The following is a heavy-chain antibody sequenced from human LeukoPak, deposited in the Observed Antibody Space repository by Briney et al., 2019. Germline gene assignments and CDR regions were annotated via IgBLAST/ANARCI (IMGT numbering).Heavy chain of an antibody. J-gene: IGHJ6*03. CDR3: ARVTTLVVPAAPYYYYYYMDV. CDR1: GFTFSSYW. Sequence: GGSLRLSCAASGFTFSSYWMSWVRQAPGKGLEWVANIKQDGSEKYYVDSVKGRFTISRDNAKNSLYLQMNSLRAEDTAVYYCARVTTLVVPAAPYYYYYYMDVCGKGTTVTVSS. D-gene: IGHD2-2*01. CDR2: IKQDGSEK. V-gene: IGHV3-7*01.